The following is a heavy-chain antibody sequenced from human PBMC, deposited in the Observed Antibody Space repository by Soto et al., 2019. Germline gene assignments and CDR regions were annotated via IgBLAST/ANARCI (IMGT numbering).Heavy chain of an antibody. V-gene: IGHV4-34*01. CDR2: INHSGST. Sequence: SETLSLTCAVYGGSFSGYYWSWIRQPPGKGLEWIGEINHSGSTNYNPSLKSRVTISVDTSKNQFSLKLSSVTAADTAVYYCARGSFGDILTGYYTPYYYYYGMDVWGQGTTVTVSS. D-gene: IGHD3-9*01. CDR3: ARGSFGDILTGYYTPYYYYYGMDV. J-gene: IGHJ6*02. CDR1: GGSFSGYY.